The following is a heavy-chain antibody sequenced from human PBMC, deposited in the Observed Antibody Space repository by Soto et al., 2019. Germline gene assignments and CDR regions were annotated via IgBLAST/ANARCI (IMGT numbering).Heavy chain of an antibody. J-gene: IGHJ5*02. CDR3: ARHDGWFDP. V-gene: IGHV4-39*01. CDR1: FGSISSSSYY. CDR2: IYYSGST. Sequence: SETLSLTCTVSFGSISSSSYYFGCIRQPPGKGLEWIGSIYYSGSTYYNPSLKSRVTISVDTSKNQFSLKLSSVTAADTAVYYCARHDGWFDPWGQGTLVTVSS.